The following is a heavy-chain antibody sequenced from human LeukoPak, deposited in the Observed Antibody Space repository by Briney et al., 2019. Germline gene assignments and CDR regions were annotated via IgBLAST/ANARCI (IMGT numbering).Heavy chain of an antibody. Sequence: ASVTVSFMSSVYTFTSYGISWVRQAPGQGLEWMGWISAYNGNKNYAQKLQGRVTITTDTSTSTAYMELRSLRSDDTAVYYCARAGSSSLDYWGQGTLVTVSS. V-gene: IGHV1-18*01. J-gene: IGHJ4*02. CDR2: ISAYNGNK. CDR1: VYTFTSYG. CDR3: ARAGSSSLDY. D-gene: IGHD6-6*01.